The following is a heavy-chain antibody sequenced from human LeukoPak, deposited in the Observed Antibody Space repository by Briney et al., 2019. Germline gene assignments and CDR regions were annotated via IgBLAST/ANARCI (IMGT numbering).Heavy chain of an antibody. Sequence: SETLSLTCTVSGYSISSGYYWGWIRQPPGKGLEWIGSIYYSGSTYYNPSLKSRVTISVDTSKNQFSLKLSSVTAADTAVYYCARHRGSIAAALYWGQGTLVTVSS. D-gene: IGHD6-13*01. CDR2: IYYSGST. CDR1: GYSISSGYY. CDR3: ARHRGSIAAALY. V-gene: IGHV4-38-2*02. J-gene: IGHJ4*02.